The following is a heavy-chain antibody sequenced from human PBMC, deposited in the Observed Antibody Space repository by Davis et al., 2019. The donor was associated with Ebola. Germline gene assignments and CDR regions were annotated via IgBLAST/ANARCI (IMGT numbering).Heavy chain of an antibody. J-gene: IGHJ4*02. CDR3: ARIEWQTRGY. CDR2: ISSDSDYI. CDR1: GFTFDDYA. V-gene: IGHV3-21*01. D-gene: IGHD3-3*01. Sequence: GESLKISCAASGFTFDDYAMHWVRQAPGKGLEWVSSISSDSDYIYYADSAKGRFTISRDNAQNSLYLQMNSLRADDTAVYYCARIEWQTRGYWGQGTLVTVSS.